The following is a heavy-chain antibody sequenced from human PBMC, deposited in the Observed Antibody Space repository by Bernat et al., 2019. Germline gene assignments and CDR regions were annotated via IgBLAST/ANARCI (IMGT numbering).Heavy chain of an antibody. D-gene: IGHD4-23*01. Sequence: EVQLVESGGGLVQPGGSLRLSCAASGFTFSTYWMHWVRQVSGKGLEWVSRISGHGSRTTYADSVKGRFTISRDNAKNTLSLQMNSLRAEDTAVYYCAGDPDYGGYSYLESWGQGTLVTVSS. CDR1: GFTFSTYW. CDR2: ISGHGSRT. CDR3: AGDPDYGGYSYLES. V-gene: IGHV3-74*01. J-gene: IGHJ4*02.